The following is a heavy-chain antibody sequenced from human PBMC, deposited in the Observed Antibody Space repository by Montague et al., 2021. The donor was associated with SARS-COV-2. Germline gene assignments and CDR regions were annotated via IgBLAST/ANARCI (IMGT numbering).Heavy chain of an antibody. Sequence: TLSLTCTVSGGASNSGDFYWSWIRQPAGKGLEWIGRIYVTGSTRYSPSLESRVTMSIDTAKGQFSLKLSSVTAADTGVYYCVGDAYNPLDGNWGQGTLVIVSS. D-gene: IGHD2-21*01. CDR3: VGDAYNPLDGN. V-gene: IGHV4-61*02. J-gene: IGHJ4*02. CDR2: IYVTGST. CDR1: GGASNSGDFY.